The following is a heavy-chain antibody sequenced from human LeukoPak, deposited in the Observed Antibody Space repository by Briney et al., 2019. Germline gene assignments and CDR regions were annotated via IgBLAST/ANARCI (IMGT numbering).Heavy chain of an antibody. V-gene: IGHV3-11*01. CDR2: ISSSGSTI. J-gene: IGHJ4*02. CDR1: GFTFSDYY. CDR3: ARDTTYYYDSSGYLDY. D-gene: IGHD3-22*01. Sequence: GGSLRLSCAASGFTFSDYYMSWIRQAPGKVLEWVSYISSSGSTIYYADSVKGRFTISRDNAKNSLYLQMNSLRAEDTAVYYCARDTTYYYDSSGYLDYWGQGTLVTVSS.